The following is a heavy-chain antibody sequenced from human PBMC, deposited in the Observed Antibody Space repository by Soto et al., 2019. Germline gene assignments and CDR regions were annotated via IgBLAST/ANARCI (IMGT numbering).Heavy chain of an antibody. V-gene: IGHV1-18*01. CDR1: GYTFTSYG. CDR3: ARDKGCSSTSCYANYFDP. D-gene: IGHD2-2*01. Sequence: GASVKVSCEASGYTFTSYGSSWVRQAPGQGLEWMGWISAYNGNTNYAQNLQGRVTMTTDTSTSTAYMELRSLRSDDTAVYYCARDKGCSSTSCYANYFDPWGQGTLVTVSS. J-gene: IGHJ5*02. CDR2: ISAYNGNT.